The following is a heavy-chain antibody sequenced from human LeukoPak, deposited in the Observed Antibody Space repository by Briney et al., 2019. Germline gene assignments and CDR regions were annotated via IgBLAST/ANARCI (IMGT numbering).Heavy chain of an antibody. J-gene: IGHJ4*02. V-gene: IGHV3-21*01. D-gene: IGHD3-22*01. CDR2: ISSSSSYI. CDR3: ARDLVYYDSSGPFDY. Sequence: PGGSLRLSCVASGFTFSSYAMSWVRQAPGKGLEWVSSISSSSSYIYYADSVKGRFTISRDNAKNSLYLQMNSLRAEDTAVYYCARDLVYYDSSGPFDYWGQGTLVTVSS. CDR1: GFTFSSYA.